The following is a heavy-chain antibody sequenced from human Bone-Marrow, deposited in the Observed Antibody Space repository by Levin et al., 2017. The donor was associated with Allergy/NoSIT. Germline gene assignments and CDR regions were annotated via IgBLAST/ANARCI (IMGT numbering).Heavy chain of an antibody. CDR1: GYTFTDYH. CDR3: ARTKYSSSYDWFDA. V-gene: IGHV1-46*01. J-gene: IGHJ5*02. CDR2: INPSGGSR. Sequence: ASVKVSCKASGYTFTDYHLHWVRQVPGRSLEWMVGINPSGGSRSYARKFEGRVTMTSDTSTSSVYMELSGLTSDDTAIYFCARTKYSSSYDWFDAWGQGTLVSVSS. D-gene: IGHD4-11*01.